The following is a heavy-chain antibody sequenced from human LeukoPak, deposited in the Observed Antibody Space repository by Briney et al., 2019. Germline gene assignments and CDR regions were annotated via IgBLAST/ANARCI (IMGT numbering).Heavy chain of an antibody. Sequence: ASVKLSCKASGYTFTGYYMQWVRHPPAQGLEWMGWINPNSGGTNYAQKFQGRVTMTRDTSTSTAYMELRSLRSDDTAVYYCARDRLTMVRGANFDYWGQGTMVTVSS. V-gene: IGHV1-2*02. CDR3: ARDRLTMVRGANFDY. J-gene: IGHJ4*02. D-gene: IGHD3-10*01. CDR1: GYTFTGYY. CDR2: INPNSGGT.